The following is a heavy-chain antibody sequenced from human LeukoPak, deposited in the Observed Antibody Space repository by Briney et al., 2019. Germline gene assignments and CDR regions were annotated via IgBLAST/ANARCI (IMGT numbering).Heavy chain of an antibody. CDR2: IYYSGST. V-gene: IGHV4-39*01. CDR3: ARLRQDYYYDSSGSSSYFDH. D-gene: IGHD3-22*01. Sequence: PSETPSLTCKVSGDSIRSGTYYWGWIRQPPGKGLEWIGSIYYSGSTYYNPSLKSRFTISVDTSKNQFSLKLSSVTAADTAVYYCARLRQDYYYDSSGSSSYFDHWGQGTLVTVSS. J-gene: IGHJ4*02. CDR1: GDSIRSGTYY.